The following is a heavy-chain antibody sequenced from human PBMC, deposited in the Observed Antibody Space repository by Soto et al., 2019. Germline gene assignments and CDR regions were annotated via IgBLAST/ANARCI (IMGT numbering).Heavy chain of an antibody. D-gene: IGHD6-13*01. CDR3: ARLSGSCLSWFDP. V-gene: IGHV4-31*03. CDR1: GGSISSNDFY. J-gene: IGHJ5*02. Sequence: QVQLQESGPGLVKPSQTLSLSCIVSGGSISSNDFYWSWIRLHPGKGLEWIGYIYYSGNTYYNPSLKIRVTILVDTSKNQFSLKGSSVTAADTAVYYCARLSGSCLSWFDPWGQGTLVTVSS. CDR2: IYYSGNT.